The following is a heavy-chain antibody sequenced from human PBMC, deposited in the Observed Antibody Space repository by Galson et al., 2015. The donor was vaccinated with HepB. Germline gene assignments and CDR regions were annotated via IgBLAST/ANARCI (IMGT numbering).Heavy chain of an antibody. D-gene: IGHD5-12*01. J-gene: IGHJ4*02. V-gene: IGHV3-30*18. CDR2: ISYDGSNK. CDR1: GFTFSSYA. CDR3: AKSRGLATTFVFHY. Sequence: SLRLSCAASGFTFSSYAMHWVRQAPGKGLEWEAVISYDGSNKYYADSVKGRFTISRDNSKNNLYLQMNSLRAEDTAVYYCAKSRGLATTFVFHYWGQGTLVTVSS.